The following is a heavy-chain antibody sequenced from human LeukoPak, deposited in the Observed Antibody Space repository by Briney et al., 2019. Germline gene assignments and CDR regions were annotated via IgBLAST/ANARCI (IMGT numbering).Heavy chain of an antibody. CDR3: ARISDCSSSSCPYYYYMDV. V-gene: IGHV4-4*07. Sequence: SETLSLTCTVSGGSIRSYYWSWVRQPAGKGLEWIGRIYTSGSTNYNPSLESRVTMSVDTSKNQFSLKLSSVTAADTAAYYCARISDCSSSSCPYYYYMDVWGKGTTVTVSS. J-gene: IGHJ6*03. D-gene: IGHD2-2*01. CDR1: GGSIRSYY. CDR2: IYTSGST.